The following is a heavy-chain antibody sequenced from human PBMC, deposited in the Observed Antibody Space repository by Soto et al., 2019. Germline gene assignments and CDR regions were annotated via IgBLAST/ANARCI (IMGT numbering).Heavy chain of an antibody. CDR3: ARDREVATKGGLHDAFDI. V-gene: IGHV3-21*01. Sequence: EVQLVESGGGLVKPGGSLRLSCAASGFTFSSYSMNWVRQAPGNGLEWVSSISSSSSYIYYADSVKGRFTISRDNAKNSLYLQMNSLRAEDTAVYYCARDREVATKGGLHDAFDIWGQGTMVTVSS. CDR2: ISSSSSYI. CDR1: GFTFSSYS. D-gene: IGHD5-12*01. J-gene: IGHJ3*02.